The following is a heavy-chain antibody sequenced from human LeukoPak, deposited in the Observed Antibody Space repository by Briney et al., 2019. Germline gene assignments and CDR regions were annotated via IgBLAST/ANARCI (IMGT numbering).Heavy chain of an antibody. CDR2: IYSGGST. Sequence: AGGSLRLSCAASGFTVSSKYMSWVRQAPGKGLEWVSVIYSGGSTYYADSVKGRFTISRDNSKNTLFLQMNSLRAEDTAVYYCARAYSRESGYDFVFENWGQGTLVSVSS. V-gene: IGHV3-66*01. CDR1: GFTVSSKY. D-gene: IGHD5-12*01. J-gene: IGHJ4*02. CDR3: ARAYSRESGYDFVFEN.